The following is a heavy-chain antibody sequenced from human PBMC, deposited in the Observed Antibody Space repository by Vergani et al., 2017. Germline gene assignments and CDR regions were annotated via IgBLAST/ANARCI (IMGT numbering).Heavy chain of an antibody. CDR2: ISGSGGST. J-gene: IGHJ4*02. V-gene: IGHV3-23*01. Sequence: EVQLLESGGGLVQPGGSLRLSCAASGFTFSSYAMSWVRQAPGKGLEWVSAISGSGGSTYYADSVKGRFTISRDNSKNTLYLQMNSLRAEDTAVYYCATTRLAVAGLSNQRGDYFDYWGQGTLVTVSS. CDR1: GFTFSSYA. D-gene: IGHD6-19*01. CDR3: ATTRLAVAGLSNQRGDYFDY.